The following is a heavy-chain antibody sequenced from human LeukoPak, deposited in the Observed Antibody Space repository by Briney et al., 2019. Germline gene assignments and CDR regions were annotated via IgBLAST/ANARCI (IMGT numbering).Heavy chain of an antibody. V-gene: IGHV4-4*07. CDR3: ARDRSASYRFDY. J-gene: IGHJ4*02. Sequence: SETLSLTCSVSGDSISGYYWSWIRQPAGKGLEWIGRIYTSGSTNYNPSLKSRVTMSVDTSKDQFSLNLSSATAADTAVYYCARDRSASYRFDYWGQGTLVTVSS. CDR1: GDSISGYY. D-gene: IGHD1-26*01. CDR2: IYTSGST.